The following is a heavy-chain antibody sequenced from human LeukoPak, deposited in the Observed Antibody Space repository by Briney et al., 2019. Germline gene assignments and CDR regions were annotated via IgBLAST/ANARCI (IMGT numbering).Heavy chain of an antibody. V-gene: IGHV4-59*01. CDR1: GGSISNYH. D-gene: IGHD3-22*01. CDR2: IYYSGST. Sequence: PSETLSLTFTVSGGSISNYHWIWIRQPPGKGLEWIGYIYYSGSTNYNPSLRSRVTISVDTSKNQFSLKLNSVTAADTAVYYCARGQYDSSGYHPYDNWGQGTLVTVSS. J-gene: IGHJ4*02. CDR3: ARGQYDSSGYHPYDN.